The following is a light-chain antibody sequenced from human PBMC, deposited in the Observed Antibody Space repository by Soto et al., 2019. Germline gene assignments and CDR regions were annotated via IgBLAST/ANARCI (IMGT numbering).Light chain of an antibody. Sequence: AIQLTQSPSSLSASVGDRVIITCRASQGISSALAWYQQKPGKAPKLLIYDASSLESGVPSRFSGSGSGTDFTLTISSLQPEDFATYYCQQFNSYSITFGQGTRLEIK. V-gene: IGKV1-13*02. CDR1: QGISSA. CDR2: DAS. CDR3: QQFNSYSIT. J-gene: IGKJ5*01.